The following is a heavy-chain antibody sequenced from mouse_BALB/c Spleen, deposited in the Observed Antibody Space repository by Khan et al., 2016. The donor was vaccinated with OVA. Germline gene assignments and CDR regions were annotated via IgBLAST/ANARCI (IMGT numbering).Heavy chain of an antibody. V-gene: IGHV1-85*01. CDR2: IFPGDGST. CDR1: GYTFTSYD. CDR3: ARGGYGGFAY. D-gene: IGHD2-14*01. J-gene: IGHJ3*01. Sequence: QVQLQQPGAELVKPGASVKLSCKASGYTFTSYDINWVRQRPEQGLEWIGWIFPGDGSTKYNEKFKGKATLTTAQSSSTAHMQLSRLTSEDSAVYFCARGGYGGFAYWGQGTLVTVSA.